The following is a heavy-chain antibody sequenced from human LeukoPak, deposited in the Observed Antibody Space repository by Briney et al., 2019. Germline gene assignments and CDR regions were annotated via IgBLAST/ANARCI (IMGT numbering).Heavy chain of an antibody. J-gene: IGHJ3*02. CDR2: IEQDGGTK. Sequence: GGSLRLSCAASGLTVSFNWMSWVRQAPGKGLEWVANIEQDGGTKYYLDSVKGRFTISRDNAKKSLFLQMNSLRAEDTAVYYCARDQGWGAFDMWGQGTMVTASS. CDR1: GLTVSFNW. D-gene: IGHD6-19*01. CDR3: ARDQGWGAFDM. V-gene: IGHV3-7*01.